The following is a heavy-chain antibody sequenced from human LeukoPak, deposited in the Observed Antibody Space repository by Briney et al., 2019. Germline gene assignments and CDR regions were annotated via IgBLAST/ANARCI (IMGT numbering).Heavy chain of an antibody. CDR3: AKDQCGISTCDGSPGY. D-gene: IGHD3-10*01. J-gene: IGHJ4*02. CDR1: GFTFSNYG. Sequence: GRSVRLSCSASGFTFSNYGMHWVRQAPGKGLEWVAFIHHDVSKKFYGNSVKGRFTISKDNSKNTLYLQMNSLGAEDTAVYYCAKDQCGISTCDGSPGYWGQGTLVTVSS. CDR2: IHHDVSKK. V-gene: IGHV3-30*02.